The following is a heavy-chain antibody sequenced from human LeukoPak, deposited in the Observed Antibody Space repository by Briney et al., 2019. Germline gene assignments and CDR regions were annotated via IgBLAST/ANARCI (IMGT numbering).Heavy chain of an antibody. V-gene: IGHV3-48*01. Sequence: TGGSLRLSCAASGFNFNRYSMNWVRQAPGKGLEWVSYISVSSTDIYYADSVRGRFTISRGNARNSLHLQMNSLRAEDTAIYYCVRDLNFRSGFPNFYFDSWGQGSLVTVSS. CDR1: GFNFNRYS. J-gene: IGHJ4*02. D-gene: IGHD3-3*01. CDR2: ISVSSTDI. CDR3: VRDLNFRSGFPNFYFDS.